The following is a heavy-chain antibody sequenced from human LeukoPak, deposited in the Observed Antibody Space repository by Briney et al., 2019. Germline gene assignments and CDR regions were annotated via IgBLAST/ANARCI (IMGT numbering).Heavy chain of an antibody. D-gene: IGHD2-2*01. CDR3: ARFTGYCSGTSCYPNAFDI. CDR2: ISTSGST. V-gene: IGHV4-59*10. J-gene: IGHJ3*02. Sequence: SETLSLTCAVYGGSFSDYYWTWIRQPAGKGLEWIGRISTSGSTNYNPSLKSRVTISLDTSKNQFSLKLSSVTAADTAVFYCARFTGYCSGTSCYPNAFDIWGQGTMVTVSS. CDR1: GGSFSDYY.